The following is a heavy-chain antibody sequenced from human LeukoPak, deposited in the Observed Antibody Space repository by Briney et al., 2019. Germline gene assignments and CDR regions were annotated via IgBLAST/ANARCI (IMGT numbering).Heavy chain of an antibody. Sequence: GGSLRLSCAASGFTFNTYAMNWVRQAPGKGLEWVSGTSGSGGSTYYADSVKGRFTISRDNAKSSLYLQMNSLRAEDTAVYYCANHLACGSTSCPPFDDWGQGTLVTVSS. CDR3: ANHLACGSTSCPPFDD. CDR2: TSGSGGST. J-gene: IGHJ4*02. D-gene: IGHD2-2*01. V-gene: IGHV3-23*01. CDR1: GFTFNTYA.